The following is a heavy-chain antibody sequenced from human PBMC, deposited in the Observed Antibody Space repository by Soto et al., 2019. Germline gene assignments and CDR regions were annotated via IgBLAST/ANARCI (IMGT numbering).Heavy chain of an antibody. CDR2: IKSKTDGGTT. J-gene: IGHJ4*02. CDR3: TTHRGRRAGYAQDY. CDR1: GFTFSDAW. Sequence: EVQLVESGGGLVKPGGSLRLSCAASGFTFSDAWMSWVRQAPGKGLEWVGRIKSKTDGGTTDYAAPVKGRFTISRDDSKGKLYLQMNSLKTDDTAVYYCTTHRGRRAGYAQDYWGQGTLVTVSS. D-gene: IGHD5-18*01. V-gene: IGHV3-15*01.